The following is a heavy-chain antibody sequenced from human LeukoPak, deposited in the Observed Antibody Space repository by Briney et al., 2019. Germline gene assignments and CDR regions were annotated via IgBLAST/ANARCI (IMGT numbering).Heavy chain of an antibody. D-gene: IGHD3-10*01. J-gene: IGHJ5*02. V-gene: IGHV4-59*01. Sequence: SETLSLTCTVSGGSISSYYWSWIRQPPGKGLEWIGYIYYSGSTNYNPSLKSRVTISVDTSKNQFSLKLSSVTAADTAVYYCARAQTYYGSGSQGAPFWFDPWGQGTLVTVSS. CDR3: ARAQTYYGSGSQGAPFWFDP. CDR1: GGSISSYY. CDR2: IYYSGST.